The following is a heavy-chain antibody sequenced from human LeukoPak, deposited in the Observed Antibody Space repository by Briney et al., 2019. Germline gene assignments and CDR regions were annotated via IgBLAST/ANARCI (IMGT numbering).Heavy chain of an antibody. D-gene: IGHD2-15*01. CDR3: AKVRYCSGGSCYGRVDY. CDR1: GFTFSSYA. CDR2: ISGSGGST. V-gene: IGHV3-23*01. Sequence: PGGSLRLSCAASGFTFSSYAMSWVRQAPGKGLGWVSAISGSGGSTYYAASVKGRFTISRDNSKNTLYLQMNSLRAEDTAVYYCAKVRYCSGGSCYGRVDYWGQGTLVTVSS. J-gene: IGHJ4*02.